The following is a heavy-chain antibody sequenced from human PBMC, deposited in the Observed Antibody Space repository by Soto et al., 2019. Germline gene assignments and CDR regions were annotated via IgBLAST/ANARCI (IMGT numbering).Heavy chain of an antibody. CDR1: GYTFTSYD. J-gene: IGHJ2*01. V-gene: IGHV1-8*01. CDR3: ARVHTVTTYFDV. Sequence: QVQLVQSWAEVKKPGASVKVSCKASGYTFTSYDINWVRQATGQGLEWMGWMNPNSGNTGSAQRFQGRLTMTRNTSINTAYMELTSLTSEDAAVYFCARVHTVTTYFDVWGRGTLVTVSS. CDR2: MNPNSGNT. D-gene: IGHD4-17*01.